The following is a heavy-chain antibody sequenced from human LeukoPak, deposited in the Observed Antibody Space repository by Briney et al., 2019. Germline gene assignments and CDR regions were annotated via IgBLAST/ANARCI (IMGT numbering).Heavy chain of an antibody. Sequence: GGSLRLSCAASGFTFSSYWMSWVRQAPGKGLEWVANIKQDGSEKYYVDSVKGRFTISRDNAKNSLYLQMNSLRAEDTAVYYCARVGSSGYYDYFDYWGQGTLVTVSS. CDR3: ARVGSSGYYDYFDY. CDR2: IKQDGSEK. J-gene: IGHJ4*02. V-gene: IGHV3-7*01. D-gene: IGHD3-22*01. CDR1: GFTFSSYW.